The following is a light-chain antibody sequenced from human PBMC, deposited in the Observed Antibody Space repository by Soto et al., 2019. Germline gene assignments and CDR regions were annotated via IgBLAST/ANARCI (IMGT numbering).Light chain of an antibody. CDR3: QQSGRP. CDR1: QSVSSSY. J-gene: IGKJ1*01. V-gene: IGKV3-20*01. CDR2: GAS. Sequence: EIVLTQSPGTLSLSPGERATLTCRASQSVSSSYLAWYQQKPGQTPRLLIHGASSRATGIPDRFSGSGSGTDFTLTISRLEPEDSAVYYCQQSGRPFGQGTKVDI.